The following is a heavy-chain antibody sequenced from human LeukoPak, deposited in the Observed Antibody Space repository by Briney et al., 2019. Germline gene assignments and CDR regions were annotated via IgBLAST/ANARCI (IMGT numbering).Heavy chain of an antibody. CDR1: GYTFTGYY. CDR2: INPNSCGT. CDR3: ARTYYYDSSGYYYVRNQNGGGFDP. D-gene: IGHD3-22*01. J-gene: IGHJ5*02. V-gene: IGHV1-2*06. Sequence: ASVKVSCKASGYTFTGYYMHWVRQAPGQGLEGMGRINPNSCGTNYAHKFQGRVTMTRDTYISTAYMELSRLRSDDTAVYYCARTYYYDSSGYYYVRNQNGGGFDPWGQGTLVTVSS.